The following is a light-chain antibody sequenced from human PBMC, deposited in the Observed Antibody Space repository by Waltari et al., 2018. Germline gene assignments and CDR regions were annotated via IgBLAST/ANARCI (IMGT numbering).Light chain of an antibody. J-gene: IGLJ2*01. CDR3: QSSDSSVV. CDR1: ALPKQY. V-gene: IGLV3-25*03. CDR2: KDN. Sequence: SYELTQPPSVSVSPGQTARIPCSGDALPKQYAYWYQQKPGQAPVLVIYKDNERPSGIPERFSGSSSGTTVTLTISGVQAEDEADYYCQSSDSSVVFGGGTKLTVL.